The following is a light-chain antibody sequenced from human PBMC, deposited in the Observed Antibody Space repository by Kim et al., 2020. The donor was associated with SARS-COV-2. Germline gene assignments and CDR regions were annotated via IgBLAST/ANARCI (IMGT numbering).Light chain of an antibody. V-gene: IGLV2-11*01. CDR2: DVS. J-gene: IGLJ2*01. CDR1: SSAVGGYNY. CDR3: CSYAGSYVV. Sequence: PGQSVTISCTGNSSAVGGYNYVSWYHQHPGKAPKLMIYDVSKRPSGIPDRFSGSKSGNTASLIISGLQAEDEADYYCCSYAGSYVVFGGGTQLTVL.